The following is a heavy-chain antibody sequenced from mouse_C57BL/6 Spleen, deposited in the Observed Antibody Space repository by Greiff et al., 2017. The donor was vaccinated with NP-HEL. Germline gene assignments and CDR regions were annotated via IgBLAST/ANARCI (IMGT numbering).Heavy chain of an antibody. CDR3: ARSTMVTTWFAY. V-gene: IGHV1-82*01. CDR2: IYPGDGDT. D-gene: IGHD2-2*01. Sequence: VQLQQSGPELVKPGASVKISCKASGYAFSSSWMNWVKQRPGKGLEWIGRIYPGDGDTNYNGKFKGKATLTADKSSSTAYMQLSSLTSEDSAVYFGARSTMVTTWFAYWGQGTLVTVSA. J-gene: IGHJ3*01. CDR1: GYAFSSSW.